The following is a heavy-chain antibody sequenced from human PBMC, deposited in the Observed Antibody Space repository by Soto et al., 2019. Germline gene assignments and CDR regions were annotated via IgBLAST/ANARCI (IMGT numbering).Heavy chain of an antibody. CDR3: VRGRYGSEIH. V-gene: IGHV3-53*04. CDR2: VYNGGAT. J-gene: IGHJ4*02. Sequence: PGGSLRLSCAASGFSVSSNYRTWVRQAPGKGLEWVSLVYNGGATHYAASVKGRFTISTHSSQSTLFLQMNSLRTEDTATYYCVRGRYGSEIHWGQGTKVTVPQ. CDR1: GFSVSSNY. D-gene: IGHD3-10*01.